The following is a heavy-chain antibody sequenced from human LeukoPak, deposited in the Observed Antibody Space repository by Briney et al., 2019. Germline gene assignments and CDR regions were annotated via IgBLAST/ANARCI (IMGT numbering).Heavy chain of an antibody. V-gene: IGHV3-74*01. J-gene: IGHJ4*02. D-gene: IGHD3-22*01. CDR2: INSDGSST. CDR1: GFTFSSYW. CDR3: ARDPYYYDSSGYTWG. Sequence: PGGSLRLSCAASGFTFSSYWMHWVRQAPGKGLVWVSRINSDGSSTSYADSVKGRFTISRDNAKNTLYLQMNSLRAEDTAVYYCARDPYYYDSSGYTWGWGQGTLVTVSS.